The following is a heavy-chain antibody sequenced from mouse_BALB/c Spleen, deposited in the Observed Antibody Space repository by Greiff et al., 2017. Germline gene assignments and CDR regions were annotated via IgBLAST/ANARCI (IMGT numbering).Heavy chain of an antibody. V-gene: IGHV3-8*02. Sequence: EVQVVESGPSLVKPSQTLSLTCTATGDSITSCYRNWVRKCPGNKLEYMGYISYSGSTYYNPSLKSRISITRDTSKNQYYLQLNSVTTEDTATYYCARYPNTAVDYYAMDYWGQGTSVTVSS. CDR3: ARYPNTAVDYYAMDY. CDR2: ISYSGST. J-gene: IGHJ4*01. CDR1: GDSITSCY. D-gene: IGHD1-1*01.